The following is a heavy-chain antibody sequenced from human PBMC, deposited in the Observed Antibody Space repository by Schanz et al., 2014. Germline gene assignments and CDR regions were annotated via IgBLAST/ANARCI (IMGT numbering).Heavy chain of an antibody. CDR3: ARDRGIAAADTFDY. Sequence: QVQLVQSGGEVKTPGASVKVSCKASGYTFTRSGISWVRQAPGQGLEWMGWISAYNGDTNYAQKVQGRVTMTADTPTSTVYMEVRSLTSDDTAVYYCARDRGIAAADTFDYWGQGTLVTVSS. CDR2: ISAYNGDT. CDR1: GYTFTRSG. D-gene: IGHD6-13*01. J-gene: IGHJ4*02. V-gene: IGHV1-18*01.